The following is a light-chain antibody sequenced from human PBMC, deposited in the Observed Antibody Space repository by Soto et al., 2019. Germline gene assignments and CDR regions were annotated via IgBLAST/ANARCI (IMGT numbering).Light chain of an antibody. Sequence: QSALTQPASVSGSAGESITISCTGTSSDVGGYNYVSWYQQHPGKAPKLMIYDVSNRPSGVSNRFSGSKSGNTASLTISGLQAEDEADYYCCSYTGSSTPVVFCGGSKLTVL. V-gene: IGLV2-14*03. CDR1: SSDVGGYNY. CDR2: DVS. CDR3: CSYTGSSTPVV. J-gene: IGLJ2*01.